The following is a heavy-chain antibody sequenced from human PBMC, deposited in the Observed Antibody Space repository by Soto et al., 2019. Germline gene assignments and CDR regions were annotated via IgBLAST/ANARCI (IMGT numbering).Heavy chain of an antibody. CDR1: GGTFSSYA. D-gene: IGHD2-2*01. J-gene: IGHJ6*02. CDR3: ARARAQLHGYYYYGMDV. Sequence: SVKVSCKASGGTFSSYAISWVRQAPGQGLEWMGGIIPIFGTANYAQKFQGRVTITADESTSTAYMELSSLRSEDTAVYYCARARAQLHGYYYYGMDVWGQGTTVTVSS. V-gene: IGHV1-69*13. CDR2: IIPIFGTA.